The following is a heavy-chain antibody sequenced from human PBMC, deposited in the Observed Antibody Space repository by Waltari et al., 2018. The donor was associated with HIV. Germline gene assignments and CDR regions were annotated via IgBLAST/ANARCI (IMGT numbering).Heavy chain of an antibody. CDR1: GYTFTGYY. Sequence: QVQLVQSGAEVKKPGASVKVSCKASGYTFTGYYMHWVRQAPGQGLEWMGRINPNSGGTNYAQKFQGRVTMTRDTSISTAYMELSRLRSDDTAVYYCARSCTMVRGVIINIDAFDIWGQGTMVTVSS. CDR3: ARSCTMVRGVIINIDAFDI. CDR2: INPNSGGT. V-gene: IGHV1-2*06. J-gene: IGHJ3*02. D-gene: IGHD3-10*01.